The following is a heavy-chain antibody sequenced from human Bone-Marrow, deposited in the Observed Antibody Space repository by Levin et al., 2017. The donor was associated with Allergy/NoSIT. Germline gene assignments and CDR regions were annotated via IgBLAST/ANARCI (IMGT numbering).Heavy chain of an antibody. Sequence: NVSGPTLVKPTQTLTLTCTFSGFSLSTSGAGVGWIRQPPGKALEWLALIYWNDGQHYNPSLRSRLTITKDTSKKQVVLTMTNMDPVDTGTYYCARTLSDSGDYYFLDYWGQGALVTVSS. V-gene: IGHV2-5*01. D-gene: IGHD2-21*01. CDR2: IYWNDGQ. CDR3: ARTLSDSGDYYFLDY. J-gene: IGHJ4*02. CDR1: GFSLSTSGAG.